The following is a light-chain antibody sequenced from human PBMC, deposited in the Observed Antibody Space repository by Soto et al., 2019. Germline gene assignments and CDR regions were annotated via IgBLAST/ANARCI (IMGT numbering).Light chain of an antibody. CDR1: SSDVGSYNL. CDR2: EVF. Sequence: QSALTQPASVSGSPGQSITISCTGPSSDVGSYNLVSWYQQYPGKAPKLIIFEVFKRPSGVSHRFSGSKSGNTASLTISGLQAEDEANYYCCSYAGRANYVFGGGTKVTVL. J-gene: IGLJ2*01. CDR3: CSYAGRANYV. V-gene: IGLV2-23*02.